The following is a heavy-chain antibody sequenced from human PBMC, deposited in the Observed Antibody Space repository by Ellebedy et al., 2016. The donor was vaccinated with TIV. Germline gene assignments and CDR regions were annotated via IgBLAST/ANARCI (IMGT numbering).Heavy chain of an antibody. J-gene: IGHJ3*02. CDR1: GFTFSSYW. CDR2: IKQDGSEK. CDR3: VRDSGGMYYHDSSGYYDAFDI. Sequence: GESLKISCAASGFTFSSYWMSWVRQAPGKGLEWVANIKQDGSEKYYVDSVKGRFTISRDNAKNSLYLQMNSLRVEDTAVYYCVRDSGGMYYHDSSGYYDAFDIWGQGTMVTVSS. V-gene: IGHV3-7*01. D-gene: IGHD3-22*01.